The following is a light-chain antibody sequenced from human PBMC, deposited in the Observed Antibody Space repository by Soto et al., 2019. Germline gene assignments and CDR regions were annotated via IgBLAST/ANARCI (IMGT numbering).Light chain of an antibody. CDR2: DAS. Sequence: EILMTQSPATLSLSPGERATLSCRASQSVSSYLAWYQQKPGQAPRLLIYDASNRATGIPARFSGSGSGTDFTLTISSLEPEDFAVYYCQQRSNWLETFGGGTKVDIK. V-gene: IGKV3-11*01. J-gene: IGKJ4*01. CDR3: QQRSNWLET. CDR1: QSVSSY.